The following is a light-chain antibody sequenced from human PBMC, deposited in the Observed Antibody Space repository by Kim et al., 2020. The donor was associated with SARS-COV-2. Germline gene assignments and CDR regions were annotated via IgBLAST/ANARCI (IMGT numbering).Light chain of an antibody. J-gene: IGLJ1*01. CDR2: SNN. CDR1: SSNIGSNP. CDR3: AAWDDSLNGV. Sequence: PGQGATIPCSGTSSNIGSNPVNWYQQLPGTAPKLLIYSNNQRPSGVPDRFSGSKSGTSASLAISGLQSEDEADYYCAAWDDSLNGVFGTGTKVTVL. V-gene: IGLV1-44*01.